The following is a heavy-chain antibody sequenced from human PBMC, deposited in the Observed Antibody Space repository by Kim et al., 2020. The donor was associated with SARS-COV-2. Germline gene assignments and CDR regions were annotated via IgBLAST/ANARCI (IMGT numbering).Heavy chain of an antibody. CDR2: MNPNSGNT. V-gene: IGHV1-8*01. CDR3: ARGLKLYGDRKRYYYYGMDV. D-gene: IGHD4-17*01. Sequence: ASVKVSCKASGYTFTSYDINWVRQATGQGLEWMGWMNPNSGNTGYAQKFQGRVTMTRNTSINTAYMELSSLRSEDTAVYYCARGLKLYGDRKRYYYYGMDVWGQGTTVTVSS. CDR1: GYTFTSYD. J-gene: IGHJ6*02.